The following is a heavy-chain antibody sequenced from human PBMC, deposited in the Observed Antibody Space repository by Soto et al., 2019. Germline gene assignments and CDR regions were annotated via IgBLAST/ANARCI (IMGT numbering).Heavy chain of an antibody. CDR3: ARVGAVAGTADY. D-gene: IGHD6-19*01. Sequence: ASVKVSCKASGGTFSSYAISWVRQAPGQGLEWMGGIIPIFGTANYAQKFQGRVTITADKSTSTPYMELSSLRSEDTAVYYCARVGAVAGTADYWGQGTLVTVSS. V-gene: IGHV1-69*06. CDR2: IIPIFGTA. J-gene: IGHJ4*02. CDR1: GGTFSSYA.